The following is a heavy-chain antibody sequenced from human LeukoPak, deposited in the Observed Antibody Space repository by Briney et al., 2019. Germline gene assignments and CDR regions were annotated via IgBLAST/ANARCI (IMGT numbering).Heavy chain of an antibody. V-gene: IGHV4-38-2*01. CDR1: GYSISSGYY. CDR2: IYYSGST. CDR3: ARGRVDTIFGVVIIEGPSYYYYMDV. Sequence: SETLSLTCAVSGYSISSGYYWGWIRQPPGKGLEWIGYIYYSGSTNYNPSLKSRVTISVDTSKNQFSLKLSSVTAANTAVYYCARGRVDTIFGVVIIEGPSYYYYMDVWGKGTTVTVSS. J-gene: IGHJ6*03. D-gene: IGHD3-3*01.